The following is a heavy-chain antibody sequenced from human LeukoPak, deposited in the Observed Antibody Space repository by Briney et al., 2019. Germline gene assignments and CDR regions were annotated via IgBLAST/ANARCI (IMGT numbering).Heavy chain of an antibody. Sequence: GRSLRLSCVASGFSFRNYAIHWVRQAPGKGLEYVSVINTDGRITYYADSVKGRFTISRDNSKSTVYLQMGSLRGEDMAVYYCTRDGGSFCDFDYWGQGALVTVSS. J-gene: IGHJ4*02. V-gene: IGHV3-64*02. CDR3: TRDGGSFCDFDY. CDR1: GFSFRNYA. D-gene: IGHD3-10*01. CDR2: INTDGRIT.